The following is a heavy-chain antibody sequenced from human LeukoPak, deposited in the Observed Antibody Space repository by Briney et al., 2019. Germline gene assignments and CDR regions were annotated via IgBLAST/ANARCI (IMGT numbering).Heavy chain of an antibody. CDR3: AKVGGSSNWGFYAFDI. D-gene: IGHD6-13*01. CDR2: ITWNSGSI. J-gene: IGHJ3*02. CDR1: GVTSDDYA. Sequence: CLRLSCAASGVTSDDYAMHWGRQTPGEGLECVSGITWNSGSIAYAESVKGRFTISRDNANNSRYLQMNSLRAEDTALYYCAKVGGSSNWGFYAFDIWGQWTMVTVSS. V-gene: IGHV3-9*02.